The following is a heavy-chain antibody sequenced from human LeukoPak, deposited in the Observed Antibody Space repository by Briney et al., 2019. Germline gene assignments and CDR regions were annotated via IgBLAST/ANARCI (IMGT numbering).Heavy chain of an antibody. J-gene: IGHJ6*02. D-gene: IGHD2-2*01. CDR2: IYNSGST. CDR1: GGSIYSYY. CDR3: ARFQSSSSWDYYYGLDV. V-gene: IGHV4-59*01. Sequence: SETLSLTCTVSGGSIYSYYWSWIRQPQGRDWRGLDIYNSGSTNYNPSLKSRVTISVDTSKNQVSLKLSSVTAADTAVYYCARFQSSSSWDYYYGLDVWGQGTTVTVSS.